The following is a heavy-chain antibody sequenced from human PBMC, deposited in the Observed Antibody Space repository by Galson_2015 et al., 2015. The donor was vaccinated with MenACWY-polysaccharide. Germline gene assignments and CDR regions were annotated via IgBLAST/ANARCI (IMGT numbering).Heavy chain of an antibody. CDR1: GYKFSSYD. CDR3: ARIIARKYTFADS. Sequence: SVKVSCKASGYKFSSYDINWVRQASGQGLEWMGWMNPNSGNTGYSQRFQGRVAMTRDTATSTAYMELRMLRYDVTAVYYCARIIARKYTFADSWGQGTLVTVSS. J-gene: IGHJ4*02. V-gene: IGHV1-8*01. CDR2: MNPNSGNT. D-gene: IGHD2-21*01.